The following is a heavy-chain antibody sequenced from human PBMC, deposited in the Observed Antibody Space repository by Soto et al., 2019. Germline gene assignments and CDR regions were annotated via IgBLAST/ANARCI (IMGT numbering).Heavy chain of an antibody. V-gene: IGHV1-18*01. CDR3: AREVAYDYVWGSYRPTSPLGY. Sequence: ASVKVSCKASGYTFTSYGISWVRQAPGQGLEWMGWISAYNGNTNYAQKLQGRVTMTTDTSTSTAYIEQRSLRSDDTAVYYCAREVAYDYVWGSYRPTSPLGYWGQGTLVTVSS. D-gene: IGHD3-16*02. CDR1: GYTFTSYG. J-gene: IGHJ4*02. CDR2: ISAYNGNT.